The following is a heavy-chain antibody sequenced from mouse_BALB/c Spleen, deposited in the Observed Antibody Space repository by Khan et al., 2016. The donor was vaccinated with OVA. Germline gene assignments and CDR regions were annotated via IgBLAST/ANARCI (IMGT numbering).Heavy chain of an antibody. V-gene: IGHV3-2*02. CDR2: ISYSGST. CDR1: GYSITSGYG. Sequence: EVKLEESGPGLVKPSQSLSLTCTVTGYSITSGYGWNWIRQFPGNKLEWMGYISYSGSTNYNPSLKSRTSITRDTSKNQFFLQLNSVTTEDTATYYCARTARINYWGQGTTLTVSS. CDR3: ARTARINY. J-gene: IGHJ2*01. D-gene: IGHD1-2*01.